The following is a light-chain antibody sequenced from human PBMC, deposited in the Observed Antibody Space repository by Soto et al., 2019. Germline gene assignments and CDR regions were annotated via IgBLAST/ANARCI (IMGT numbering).Light chain of an antibody. V-gene: IGKV1-9*01. CDR3: QQLNSYLFT. CDR2: AAS. CDR1: QGISSY. Sequence: DIQLTQSPSFLSASVGDRVTITCRASQGISSYLAWYQQKPGKAPKLLIYAASTLQSGVPSRFSGSGSGTEFTLTISSLQPEDFVTYYCQQLNSYLFTFGPGTKVDIK. J-gene: IGKJ3*01.